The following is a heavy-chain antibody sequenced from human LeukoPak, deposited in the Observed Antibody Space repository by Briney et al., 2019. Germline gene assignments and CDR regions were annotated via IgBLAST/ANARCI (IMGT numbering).Heavy chain of an antibody. Sequence: SETLSLTCTVSGGSISSGDYYWSWIRQPPGKGLEWIGYIYYSGSTYYNPSLKSRVTISVDTSKNQFSLKLSSVTAADTAVYYCARDQRFHCSSTSCFSNWFDPWGQGTLVTVSS. D-gene: IGHD2-2*01. CDR3: ARDQRFHCSSTSCFSNWFDP. CDR1: GGSISSGDYY. V-gene: IGHV4-30-4*01. CDR2: IYYSGST. J-gene: IGHJ5*02.